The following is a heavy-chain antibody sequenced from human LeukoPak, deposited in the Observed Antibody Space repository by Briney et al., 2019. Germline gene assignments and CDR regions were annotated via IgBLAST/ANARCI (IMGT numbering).Heavy chain of an antibody. CDR1: GFSFSSNS. V-gene: IGHV3-48*02. CDR3: TRDQWRSVVGPDY. J-gene: IGHJ4*02. D-gene: IGHD2-15*01. Sequence: GGSLRLSCAASGFSFSSNSMNWVRQAPGKGLEWLSYISSDSSTIYYADSVKGRFTISRDNAKNSVYLQMNSLRDEDTAVYYCTRDQWRSVVGPDYWGQGALVTVSS. CDR2: ISSDSSTI.